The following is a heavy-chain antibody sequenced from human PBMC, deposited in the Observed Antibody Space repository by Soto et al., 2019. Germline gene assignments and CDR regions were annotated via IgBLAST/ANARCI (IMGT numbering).Heavy chain of an antibody. CDR1: GFTFGRYA. D-gene: IGHD2-21*01. CDR2: ISKDGDKT. J-gene: IGHJ4*02. CDR3: GRVQEEELYCGLIGY. V-gene: IGHV3-30-3*01. Sequence: PGGSLRLSCVGSGFTFGRYAMHWVRQAPGQGLECVASISKDGDKTYYADSVKGRFTISRDNSRDTLNLQMSRLTSADTAVYYCGRVQEEELYCGLIGYWGQGALVTVSS.